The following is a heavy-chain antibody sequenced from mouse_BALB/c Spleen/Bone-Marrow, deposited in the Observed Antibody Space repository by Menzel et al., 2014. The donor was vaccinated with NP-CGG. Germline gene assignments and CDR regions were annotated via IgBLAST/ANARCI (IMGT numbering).Heavy chain of an antibody. J-gene: IGHJ1*01. CDR3: ATMITDWYFDA. Sequence: EVQVVESGAELVKPGASVKLSRTASGFNIKDTYMHWVKQRPEQGLEWIGRIDPANGNTKYDPKFQGKATITADTSSNTAYLQLSSLTSEDTAVYYCATMITDWYFDAWGAGTTVTVSS. D-gene: IGHD2-4*01. V-gene: IGHV14-3*02. CDR2: IDPANGNT. CDR1: GFNIKDTY.